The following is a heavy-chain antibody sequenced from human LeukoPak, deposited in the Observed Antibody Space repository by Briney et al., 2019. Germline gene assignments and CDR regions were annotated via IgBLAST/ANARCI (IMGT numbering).Heavy chain of an antibody. CDR2: IYYSGST. V-gene: IGHV4-39*01. CDR1: GFTFSSYSMN. Sequence: GSLRLSCAASGFTFSSYSMNWVRQAPGKGLEWIGSIYYSGSTYYNPSLKSRVTISVDTSKNQFSLKLSSVTAADTAVYYCARHRKRPAAGPGNWLDPWGQGTLVTVSS. CDR3: ARHRKRPAAGPGNWLDP. J-gene: IGHJ5*02. D-gene: IGHD6-13*01.